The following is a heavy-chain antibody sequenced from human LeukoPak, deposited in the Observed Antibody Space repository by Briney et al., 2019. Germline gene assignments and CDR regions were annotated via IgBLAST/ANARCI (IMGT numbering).Heavy chain of an antibody. V-gene: IGHV3-15*01. CDR3: TKSLDCSRATCDS. CDR1: GFTFSRYS. D-gene: IGHD2-15*01. CDR2: IRSKTDGGTS. Sequence: PGGYLRLYCAASGFTFSRYSMNWVRQAPGKGLEWVGRIRSKTDGGTSDYAAPVKGRFTISRDDSKNTLYLEMRSLNTEDTAVYYCTKSLDCSRATCDSWGQGTLVTVSS. J-gene: IGHJ5*01.